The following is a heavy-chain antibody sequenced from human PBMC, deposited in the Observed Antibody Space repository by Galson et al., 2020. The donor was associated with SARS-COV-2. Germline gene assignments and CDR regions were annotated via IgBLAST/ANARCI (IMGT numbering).Heavy chain of an antibody. J-gene: IGHJ4*02. CDR2: IKQDGSEK. V-gene: IGHV3-7*02. CDR3: ATGHCSGGVCWD. Sequence: GGSLRLSCGASGFSFSRYWMSWVRQAPGKGLEWVANIKQDGSEKYYVDSVRGRFTISRDNAKNSLYLQMNSLRVEDTAVYYCATGHCSGGVCWDWGQGTLVTVSS. D-gene: IGHD2-8*02. CDR1: GFSFSRYW.